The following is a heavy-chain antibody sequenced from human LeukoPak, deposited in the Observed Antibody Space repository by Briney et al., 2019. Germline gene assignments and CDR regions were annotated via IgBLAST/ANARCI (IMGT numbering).Heavy chain of an antibody. D-gene: IGHD6-19*01. Sequence: SETLSLTCTVSGYSISSGYYWGWIRQPPGKGLEWIGSIYHSGSTYYNPSLKSRVTISVDTSKNQFSLKLSSVTAADTAVYYCARQAAVAGPPRGYWGQGTLVTVSS. CDR3: ARQAAVAGPPRGY. V-gene: IGHV4-38-2*02. J-gene: IGHJ4*02. CDR1: GYSISSGYY. CDR2: IYHSGST.